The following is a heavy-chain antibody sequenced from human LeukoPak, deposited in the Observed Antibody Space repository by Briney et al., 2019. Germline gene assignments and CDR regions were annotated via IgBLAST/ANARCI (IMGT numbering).Heavy chain of an antibody. J-gene: IGHJ4*02. V-gene: IGHV3-48*03. CDR1: GFTFSSYE. CDR2: IGNSGRTI. D-gene: IGHD3-10*01. CDR3: ARMRYGSGSDFDY. Sequence: GGSLRLSCAASGFTFSSYEMNWVRQAPGKGLDGFSYIGNSGRTIYYADSLKGRFTISRDNAKNSLYLQMNSLRAEDTAVYYCARMRYGSGSDFDYWGQGTLVTVSS.